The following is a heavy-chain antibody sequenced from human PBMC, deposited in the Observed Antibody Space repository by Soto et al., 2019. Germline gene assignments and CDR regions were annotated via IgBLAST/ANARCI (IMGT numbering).Heavy chain of an antibody. J-gene: IGHJ4*02. V-gene: IGHV6-1*01. CDR1: GDSVSSSSAA. CDR2: TYYRSKWYN. Sequence: SQTLSLTCVISGDSVSSSSAAWNWIRLSPSRGLEWLGRTYYRSKWYNDYARSVESRIIINPDTSKNQFSLQLNFVTPDDTAMYYCARMGVTGPHCWGQGILVTVSS. D-gene: IGHD2-21*02. CDR3: ARMGVTGPHC.